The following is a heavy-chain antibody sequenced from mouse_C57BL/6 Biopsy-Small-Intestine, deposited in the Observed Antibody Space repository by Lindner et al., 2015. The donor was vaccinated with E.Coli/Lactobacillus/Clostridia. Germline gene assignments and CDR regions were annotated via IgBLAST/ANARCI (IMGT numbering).Heavy chain of an antibody. CDR1: GYTFSDYE. CDR3: TTERDLGVYFGH. Sequence: VQLQESGADLVKPGASVTLSCKASGYTFSDYEMRWVKQTPMHGLEWIGSTDPETGGIAYNQKFKDKAILTADRSSSTAYMELRSLTSEDSAVYYCTTERDLGVYFGHWGQGTTLTVSS. J-gene: IGHJ2*01. CDR2: TDPETGGI. V-gene: IGHV1-15*01.